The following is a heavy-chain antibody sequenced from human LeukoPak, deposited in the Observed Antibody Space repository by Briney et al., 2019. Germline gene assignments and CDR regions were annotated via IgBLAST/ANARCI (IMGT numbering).Heavy chain of an antibody. J-gene: IGHJ5*02. D-gene: IGHD2-2*01. CDR2: ISTYYGNT. Sequence: GASVTLSFTASGYTFTNHGNSGVRQAPGQGREGRGWISTYYGNTNYSQKLQGRVTITTDTSTSTAFMELRSLRSDDPAVYYCARDEGYCTITTCYRNWFDPWGQGTLVTVSS. V-gene: IGHV1-18*01. CDR1: GYTFTNHG. CDR3: ARDEGYCTITTCYRNWFDP.